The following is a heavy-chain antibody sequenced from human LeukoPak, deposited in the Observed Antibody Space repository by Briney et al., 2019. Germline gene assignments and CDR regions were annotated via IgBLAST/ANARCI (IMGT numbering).Heavy chain of an antibody. CDR3: VRGASDSSGPMGSFDY. CDR1: GGSFSGYY. V-gene: IGHV4-34*01. J-gene: IGHJ4*02. CDR2: INHSGST. Sequence: SETLSLTCAVYGGSFSGYYWSWIRQPPGKGLEWIGEINHSGSTNYNPSLKSRVTISVDTSKNQFSLKLSSVTAADTAVYYCVRGASDSSGPMGSFDYWGQGTLVTVSS. D-gene: IGHD3-22*01.